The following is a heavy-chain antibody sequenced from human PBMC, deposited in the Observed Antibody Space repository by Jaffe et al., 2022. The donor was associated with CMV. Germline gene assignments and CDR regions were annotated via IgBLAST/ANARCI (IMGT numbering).Heavy chain of an antibody. V-gene: IGHV4-34*01. CDR1: GGSFSGYY. CDR3: ATTLYGGSRWGY. J-gene: IGHJ4*02. Sequence: QVQLQQWGAGLLKPSETLSLTCAVYGGSFSGYYWSWIRQPPGKGLEWIGEINHSGSTNYNPSLKSRVTISVDTSKNQFSLKLSSVTAADTAVYYCATTLYGGSRWGYWGQGTLVTVSS. D-gene: IGHD1-1*01. CDR2: INHSGST.